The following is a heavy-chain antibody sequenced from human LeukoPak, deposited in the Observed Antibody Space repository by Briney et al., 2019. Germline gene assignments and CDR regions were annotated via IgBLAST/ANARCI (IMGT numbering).Heavy chain of an antibody. J-gene: IGHJ3*02. Sequence: GGSLRLSCAASGFTFSSDWMHWVRRAPGNGLVKVSRINSDGSGTSYADSVKGRFTISRDNAKNTLYLQMNSLRAEDTAVYYCARGGSPPEALGDTFDIWGQGTMVTVSS. CDR3: ARGGSPPEALGDTFDI. CDR2: INSDGSGT. CDR1: GFTFSSDW. D-gene: IGHD1-26*01. V-gene: IGHV3-74*01.